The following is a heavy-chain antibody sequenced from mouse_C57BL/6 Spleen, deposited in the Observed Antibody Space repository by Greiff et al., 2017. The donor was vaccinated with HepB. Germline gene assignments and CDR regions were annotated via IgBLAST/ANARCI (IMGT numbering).Heavy chain of an antibody. D-gene: IGHD1-1*01. CDR3: ARSIPITTVVAFYWYFDV. V-gene: IGHV8-12*01. CDR2: IYWDDDK. CDR1: GFSLSTSGMG. Sequence: QVTLKVSGPGILQSSQTLSLTCSFSGFSLSTSGMGVSWIRQPSGKGLEWLAHIYWDDDKRYNPSLKSRLTISKDTSRNQVFLKITSVDTADTATYYCARSIPITTVVAFYWYFDVWGTGTTVTVSS. J-gene: IGHJ1*03.